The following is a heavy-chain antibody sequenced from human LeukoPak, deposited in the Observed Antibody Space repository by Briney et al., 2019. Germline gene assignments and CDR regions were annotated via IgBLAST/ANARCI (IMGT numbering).Heavy chain of an antibody. D-gene: IGHD3-10*01. V-gene: IGHV3-23*01. CDR2: ISGSGGST. Sequence: GGSLRLSCAASGFTVSSNYMSWVRQAPGKGLEWVSAISGSGGSTYYADSVKGRFTISRDNSKNTLYLQMNSLRAEDTAVYYCAKGRRVERSFDYWGQGTLVTVSS. CDR1: GFTVSSNY. CDR3: AKGRRVERSFDY. J-gene: IGHJ4*02.